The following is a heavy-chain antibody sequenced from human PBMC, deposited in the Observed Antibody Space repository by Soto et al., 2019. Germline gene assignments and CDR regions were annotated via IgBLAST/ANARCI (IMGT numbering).Heavy chain of an antibody. CDR3: TSDRGYNRFDP. V-gene: IGHV3-7*01. CDR2: INEDGSAK. CDR1: AVSFSNYW. Sequence: EVQLVESGGGLVQSGGSLRLSCAASAVSFSNYWMAWVRQAPGKGMEWLANINEDGSAKNYVGSVKGRCTISRDNAKKSLYLQMNNVRAEDTAVYFCTSDRGYNRFDPWGQGTLVTVSP. D-gene: IGHD1-20*01. J-gene: IGHJ5*02.